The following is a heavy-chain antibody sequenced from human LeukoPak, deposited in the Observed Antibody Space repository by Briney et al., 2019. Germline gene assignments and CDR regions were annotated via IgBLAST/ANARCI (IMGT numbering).Heavy chain of an antibody. V-gene: IGHV4-61*02. CDR2: IYTSGST. Sequence: SETLSLTCTVSGGSISSGSYYWSWIRQPAGKGLEWIGRIYTSGSTNYNPSLKSRVSISLDTSKNHFSLKLSSVTAADTGVYYCASTGSGSYYGYYFDSWGQGTLVTVSS. D-gene: IGHD3-10*01. CDR1: GGSISSGSYY. CDR3: ASTGSGSYYGYYFDS. J-gene: IGHJ4*02.